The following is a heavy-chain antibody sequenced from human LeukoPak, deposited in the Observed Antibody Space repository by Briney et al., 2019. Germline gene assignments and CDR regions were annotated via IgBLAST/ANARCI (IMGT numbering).Heavy chain of an antibody. J-gene: IGHJ5*02. D-gene: IGHD6-19*01. CDR1: GFTFSSYD. CDR2: IDTAGNT. CDR3: ARAVAGTHWLDP. Sequence: GGSLRLSCAASGFTFSSYDMHWVRQVTGKGLEWVSGIDTAGNTYYPDSVKGRFTMSRENAKNSLHLQMYSLRAGDTAVYYCARAVAGTHWLDPWGQGALVTVSS. V-gene: IGHV3-13*01.